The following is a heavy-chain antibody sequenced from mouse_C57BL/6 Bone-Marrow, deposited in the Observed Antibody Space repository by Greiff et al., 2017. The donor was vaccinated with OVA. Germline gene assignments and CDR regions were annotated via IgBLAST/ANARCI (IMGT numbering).Heavy chain of an antibody. V-gene: IGHV7-1*01. CDR1: GFTFSDFY. CDR2: SRNKANDYTT. Sequence: EVQGVESGGGLVQSGRSLRLSCATSGFTFSDFYMEWVRQAPGKGLEWIAASRNKANDYTTEYSASVKGRFIVSRDTSQSILYLQMNALRAEDTAIYYCARVDDYDGDYAMDYWGQGTSVTVSS. D-gene: IGHD2-4*01. J-gene: IGHJ4*01. CDR3: ARVDDYDGDYAMDY.